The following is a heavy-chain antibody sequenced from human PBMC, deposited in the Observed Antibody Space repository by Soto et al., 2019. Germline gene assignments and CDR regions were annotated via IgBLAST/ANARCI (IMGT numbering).Heavy chain of an antibody. V-gene: IGHV1-8*01. CDR2: MNPNSGNT. CDR1: GYTFTSYD. Sequence: QVQLVQSGAEVKKPGASVKVSCKASGYTFTSYDINWVRQATGQGLEWMGWMNPNSGNTAYAQKFLGRVTMTRNTSRSTTYMELTSLRYEDTAVYYSARECTRGFEPWGQGTRVNVSS. CDR3: ARECTRGFEP. D-gene: IGHD1-1*01. J-gene: IGHJ5*02.